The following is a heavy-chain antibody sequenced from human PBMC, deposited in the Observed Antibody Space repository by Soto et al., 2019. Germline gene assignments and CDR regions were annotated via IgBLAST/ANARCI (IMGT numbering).Heavy chain of an antibody. V-gene: IGHV3-23*01. CDR2: VSESGSVT. CDR1: RITLINHA. D-gene: IGHD1-1*01. CDR3: VPGSSGTRGEDS. Sequence: LRLSCVASRITLINHAMTWVRQAPGKGLEWVSSVSESGSVTYYADSVKGRLTISRDNSKNTLYLQLTNLRVEDTAVYYCVPGSSGTRGEDSWGPGALVTVSS. J-gene: IGHJ4*02.